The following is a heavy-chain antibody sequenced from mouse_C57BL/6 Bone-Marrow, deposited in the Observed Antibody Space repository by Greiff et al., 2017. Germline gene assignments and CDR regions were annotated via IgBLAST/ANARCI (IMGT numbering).Heavy chain of an antibody. CDR3: ARDLYYGSSPSIAMDY. Sequence: VQLKESGPGLVKPSQSLSLTCSVTGYSITSGYYWNWIRQFPGNKLEWMGYISYDGSNNYNPSLKNRISITRDTSKNQFFLKLNSVTTEDTATYYCARDLYYGSSPSIAMDYWGQGTSVTVSS. J-gene: IGHJ4*01. CDR1: GYSITSGYY. CDR2: ISYDGSN. V-gene: IGHV3-6*01. D-gene: IGHD1-1*01.